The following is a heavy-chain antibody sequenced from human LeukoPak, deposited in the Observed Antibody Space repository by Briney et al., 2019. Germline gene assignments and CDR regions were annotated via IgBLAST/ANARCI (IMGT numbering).Heavy chain of an antibody. V-gene: IGHV3-30*01. CDR3: ARGVRWLQLYLDY. CDR1: GFTFSSYA. CDR2: ISYDGGNK. J-gene: IGHJ4*02. Sequence: GGSLRLSCAASGFTFSSYAMHWVRQAPGKGLEWVTVISYDGGNKYYADSVKGRFTISRDNSKNTLYLQMNSLRADDTAVFYCARGVRWLQLYLDYWGQGTLVTVSS. D-gene: IGHD5-24*01.